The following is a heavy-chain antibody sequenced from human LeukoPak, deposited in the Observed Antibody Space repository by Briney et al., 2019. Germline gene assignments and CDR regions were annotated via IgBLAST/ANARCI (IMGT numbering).Heavy chain of an antibody. D-gene: IGHD3-16*01. Sequence: GGSLRLSCAASGFTFSSHPMRWVRQAPGKGLEWVSSISGSGAGTYYVDSVKGRFTISRDNSRNTLYLQVNSLRAEDTAAYYCAKVGDSPARGMDIWGQGSAVWGQGTTVTVSS. CDR1: GFTFSSHP. CDR2: ISGSGAGT. V-gene: IGHV3-23*01. J-gene: IGHJ6*02. CDR3: AKVGDSPARGMDIWGQGSAV.